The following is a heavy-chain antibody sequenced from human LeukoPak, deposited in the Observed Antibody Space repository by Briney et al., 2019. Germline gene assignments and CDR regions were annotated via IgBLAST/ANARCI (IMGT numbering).Heavy chain of an antibody. D-gene: IGHD3-22*01. Sequence: SVKVSCKASGGPFNNFAISWVRQAPGQGLEWMGGIIPILGIPNYAQKFEARVTITADESTSTAYMELSSLRSEDTAVYYCARDCSSYYDSSLDYWGQGTLVTVSS. V-gene: IGHV1-69*10. CDR3: ARDCSSYYDSSLDY. J-gene: IGHJ4*02. CDR2: IIPILGIP. CDR1: GGPFNNFA.